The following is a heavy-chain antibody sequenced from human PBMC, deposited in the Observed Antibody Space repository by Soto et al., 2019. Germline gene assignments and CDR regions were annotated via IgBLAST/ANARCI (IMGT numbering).Heavy chain of an antibody. CDR1: GGTFSSYA. V-gene: IGHV1-69*06. Sequence: SVKVSCKASGGTFSSYAISWVRQAPGQGLEWMGGIIPIFGTANYAQKFQGRVTITADKSTGTAYMELSSLRSEDTAVYYCARISSIAAFFDYWGQGTLVTVSS. D-gene: IGHD6-6*01. J-gene: IGHJ4*02. CDR2: IIPIFGTA. CDR3: ARISSIAAFFDY.